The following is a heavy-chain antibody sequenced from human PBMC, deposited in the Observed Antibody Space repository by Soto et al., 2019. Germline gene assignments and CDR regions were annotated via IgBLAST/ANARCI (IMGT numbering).Heavy chain of an antibody. D-gene: IGHD1-26*01. J-gene: IGHJ5*02. CDR3: AIRHSRSYVFDP. Sequence: QVQLVESGGGVVQPGRSLRLSCAASGFTFSSYAMHWVRQAPGKGLEWVAVISYDGSNKYYANSVKGRITISRDNSKNTLYLQMNSLRAEDTAAYYCAIRHSRSYVFDPWGQGTLVTVSS. V-gene: IGHV3-30-3*01. CDR2: ISYDGSNK. CDR1: GFTFSSYA.